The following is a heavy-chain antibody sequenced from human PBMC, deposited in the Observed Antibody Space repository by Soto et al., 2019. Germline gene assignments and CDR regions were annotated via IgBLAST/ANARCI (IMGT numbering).Heavy chain of an antibody. Sequence: PSETLSLTCAVYGGSFSGYYWSWIRQPPGKGLEWIGEINHSGSTNYNPSLKSRVTISVDTSKNQFSLKLSSVTAADTAVYYCARGRARYDILTGYYYEGNWFDPWGQGTLVTVSS. CDR3: ARGRARYDILTGYYYEGNWFDP. V-gene: IGHV4-34*01. J-gene: IGHJ5*02. CDR2: INHSGST. CDR1: GGSFSGYY. D-gene: IGHD3-9*01.